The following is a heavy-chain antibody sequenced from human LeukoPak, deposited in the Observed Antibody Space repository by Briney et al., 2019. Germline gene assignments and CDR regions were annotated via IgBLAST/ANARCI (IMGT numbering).Heavy chain of an antibody. J-gene: IGHJ4*02. V-gene: IGHV4-4*07. CDR3: ASQYCSGGSCYFDY. D-gene: IGHD2-15*01. CDR1: GGSISSYY. Sequence: PSETLSLTCTVSGGSISSYYWSWIRQPAGKGLEWIGRIYTSGSTNYNPSLKSRVTMPVDTSKNQFSLKLSSVTAADTAVYYCASQYCSGGSCYFDYWGQGTLVTVSS. CDR2: IYTSGST.